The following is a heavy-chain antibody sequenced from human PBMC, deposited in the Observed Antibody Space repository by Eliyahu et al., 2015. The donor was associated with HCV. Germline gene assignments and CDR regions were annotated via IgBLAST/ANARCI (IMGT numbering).Heavy chain of an antibody. D-gene: IGHD3-22*01. J-gene: IGHJ6*02. Sequence: EVQLVESGGGLVKPGGSLRLSCAASGFTFSRXSMTWVRQAPGKGLEWVSSISSSSSYIYYADSVKGRFTISRDNAKNSLYLQMNSLRAEDTAVYYCARSQTYDSSGTAYYYYGMDVWGQGTTVTVSS. CDR3: ARSQTYDSSGTAYYYYGMDV. CDR2: ISSSSSYI. CDR1: GFTFSRXS. V-gene: IGHV3-21*01.